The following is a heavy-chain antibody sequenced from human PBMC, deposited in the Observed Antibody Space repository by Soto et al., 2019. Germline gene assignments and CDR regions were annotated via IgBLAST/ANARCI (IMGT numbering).Heavy chain of an antibody. Sequence: QVQLVQSGAEVKKPGSSVKVSCKASGGTFSRYTISWVRQAPGQGLEWMGGIIPIFGIENYAQKFQGRVTITAETSTTTAYMDRSSLRSEDTALYYCAYHTMVRGVIISDSYYGMDVWGQGTTVTVSS. J-gene: IGHJ6*02. CDR1: GGTFSRYT. V-gene: IGHV1-69*17. CDR3: AYHTMVRGVIISDSYYGMDV. CDR2: IIPIFGIE. D-gene: IGHD3-10*01.